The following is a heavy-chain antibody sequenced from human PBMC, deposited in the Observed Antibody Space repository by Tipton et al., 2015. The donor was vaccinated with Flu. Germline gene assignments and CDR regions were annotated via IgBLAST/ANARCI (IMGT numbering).Heavy chain of an antibody. D-gene: IGHD6-19*01. CDR2: IYYSGST. V-gene: IGHV4-59*04. CDR3: AAVAGNNNWFDP. CDR1: GFTFSDYG. Sequence: LRLSCAASGFTFSDYGMHWVRQHPGRGLEWIGGIYYSGSTYYNLSLRSRLTMSVDTSKNQFSLKLSSATAADTATYYCAAVAGNNNWFDPWGQGTLVTVSS. J-gene: IGHJ5*02.